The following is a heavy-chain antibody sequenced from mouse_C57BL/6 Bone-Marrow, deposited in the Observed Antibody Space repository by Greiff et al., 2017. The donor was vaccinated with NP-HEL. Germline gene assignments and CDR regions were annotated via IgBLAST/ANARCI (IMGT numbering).Heavy chain of an antibody. CDR3: ARGRGWYFDV. D-gene: IGHD1-1*01. V-gene: IGHV1-7*01. CDR2: INPSSGYT. J-gene: IGHJ1*03. Sequence: QVQLKESGAELAKPGASVKLSCKASGYTFTSYWMHWVKQRPGQGLEWIGYINPSSGYTKYNQKFKDKATLTADESSSTAYMQLSSLTYEDSAVYYCARGRGWYFDVWGTGTTVTVSS. CDR1: GYTFTSYW.